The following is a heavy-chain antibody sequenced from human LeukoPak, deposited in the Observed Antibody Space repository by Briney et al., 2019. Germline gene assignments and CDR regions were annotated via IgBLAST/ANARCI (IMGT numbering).Heavy chain of an antibody. D-gene: IGHD6-13*01. CDR1: GFTFSSNG. CDR2: IWYDGSNK. J-gene: IGHJ6*02. V-gene: IGHV3-33*01. CDR3: ARDARVYSSSTGGYYYYGMDV. Sequence: GGSLRLSCAASGFTFSSNGMHWVRQAPGKGLEWVAVIWYDGSNKYYADSVKGRFTISRDNSKNTLYLQMNSLRAEDTAVYYCARDARVYSSSTGGYYYYGMDVWGQGTTVTVSS.